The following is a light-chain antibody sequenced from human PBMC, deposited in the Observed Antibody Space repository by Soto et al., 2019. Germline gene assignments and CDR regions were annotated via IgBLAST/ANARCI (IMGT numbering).Light chain of an antibody. CDR2: AAS. CDR3: QKYSSVPV. J-gene: IGKJ3*01. CDR1: QGIRNY. Sequence: DIQMTQSPTSRSASVGDRVTITGRVSQGIRNYVAWYQQIPGKAPKLLIYAASTLQSGVPSRFSGSGSGTDFTLTINGLQPEDVATYSCQKYSSVPVFGPGTKVEIK. V-gene: IGKV1-27*01.